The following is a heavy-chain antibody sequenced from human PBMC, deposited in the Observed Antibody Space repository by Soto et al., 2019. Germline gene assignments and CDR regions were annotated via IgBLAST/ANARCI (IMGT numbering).Heavy chain of an antibody. CDR1: GFIFSGSA. J-gene: IGHJ4*02. CDR3: TMDDYGGNSAFRDY. D-gene: IGHD4-17*01. V-gene: IGHV3-73*01. CDR2: IRSKSDNYAT. Sequence: GGSLRLSCATSGFIFSGSAMHWVRQASGKGLEWVGRIRSKSDNYATTYAASVKGRFTISRDDSKNTAYLQMNSLKTEDTAVYYCTMDDYGGNSAFRDYWGQGTLVTVSS.